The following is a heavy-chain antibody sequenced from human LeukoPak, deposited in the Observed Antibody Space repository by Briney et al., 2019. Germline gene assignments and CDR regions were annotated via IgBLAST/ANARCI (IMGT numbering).Heavy chain of an antibody. CDR1: EFIFSSYG. CDR2: ISHDGSNK. CDR3: AKVGNYYINGWYFDL. D-gene: IGHD3-10*01. V-gene: IGHV3-30*18. J-gene: IGHJ2*01. Sequence: GGSLRLSCVASEFIFSSYGMHWVRRAPGKGLEWVAVISHDGSNKYYADSAKDRFTVSRDNFKNTLYLQMNSLRAEDTAVYYCAKVGNYYINGWYFDLWGRGTLVTVSS.